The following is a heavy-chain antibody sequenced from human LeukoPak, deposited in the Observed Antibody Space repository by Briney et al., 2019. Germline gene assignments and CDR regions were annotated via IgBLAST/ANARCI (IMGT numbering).Heavy chain of an antibody. CDR1: SGSISSSSYY. D-gene: IGHD3-22*01. Sequence: SETLSLTCTISSGSISSSSYYWGWIRQPPGKGLEWIADIYYSGSTYYNPSLKSRVSISIDTSNNHFSLRLSSLTAADTALYYCARRRYYESTGYLDWGQGTLVTVSS. CDR3: ARRRYYESTGYLD. J-gene: IGHJ4*02. CDR2: IYYSGST. V-gene: IGHV4-39*02.